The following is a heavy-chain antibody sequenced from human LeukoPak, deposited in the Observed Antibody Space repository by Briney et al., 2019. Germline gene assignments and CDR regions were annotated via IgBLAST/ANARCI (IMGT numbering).Heavy chain of an antibody. CDR1: GYSFTNYW. D-gene: IGHD2-15*01. CDR2: MYPGDSDT. CDR3: ARGVRSGGDSFFDY. V-gene: IGHV5-51*01. Sequence: GESLKISCKGSGYSFTNYWIGWVRQMPGTGLEWMGIMYPGDSDTRYSPSLQGQVTISADKSITTAYLQWSSLKASDTAMYYCARGVRSGGDSFFDYWGQGTLVTVSS. J-gene: IGHJ4*02.